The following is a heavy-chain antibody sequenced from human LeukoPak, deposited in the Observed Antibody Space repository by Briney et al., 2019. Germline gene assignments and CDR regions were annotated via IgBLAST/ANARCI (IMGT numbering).Heavy chain of an antibody. CDR2: IRGCGGDT. CDR3: AEATRSLLAQLPPGIGWFDP. Sequence: GVSLTLLCAASGFTLKSYAMRWVRQAPGKGLEGVSSIRGCGGDTLYADSEKGRFPISRDNSKNTLYLQMNSLRAEDTAVYYCAEATRSLLAQLPPGIGWFDPWGQGTLVTVSS. V-gene: IGHV3-23*01. J-gene: IGHJ5*02. D-gene: IGHD1-1*01. CDR1: GFTLKSYA.